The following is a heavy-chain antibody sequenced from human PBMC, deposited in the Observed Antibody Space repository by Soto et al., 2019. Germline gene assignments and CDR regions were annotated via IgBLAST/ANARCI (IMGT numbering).Heavy chain of an antibody. CDR2: IGPSSGNT. J-gene: IGHJ4*02. CDR1: GYTFTSYT. V-gene: IGHV1-18*01. CDR3: ARDTGNFFDY. Sequence: ASVKVSCKASGYTFTSYTVSWVRQAPGQGLAGVGWIGPSSGNTDSARNLQGRVTMTTDTSTSTAYMELRSLRSDDTAVYYCARDTGNFFDYWGQGTLVTVSS.